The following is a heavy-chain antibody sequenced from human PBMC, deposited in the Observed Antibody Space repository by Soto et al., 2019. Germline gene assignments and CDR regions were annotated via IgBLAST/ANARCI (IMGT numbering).Heavy chain of an antibody. V-gene: IGHV3-23*01. CDR1: VFSLSSYA. J-gene: IGHJ4*02. CDR2: ITASGEKL. D-gene: IGHD2-2*01. CDR3: ARDCSSPSCSVWAD. Sequence: GGSLRLSCASSVFSLSSYAMTWVRHSPGKGLEWVSGITASGEKLYYADSVKGRFTVSRDNSKNTLYLQMHSLRADDTAVYYCARDCSSPSCSVWADWGQGTLLTDYS.